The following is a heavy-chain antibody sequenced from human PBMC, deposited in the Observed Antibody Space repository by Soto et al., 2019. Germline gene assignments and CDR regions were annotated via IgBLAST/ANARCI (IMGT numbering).Heavy chain of an antibody. CDR3: ARKVVPSAALDS. J-gene: IGHJ4*02. D-gene: IGHD2-2*01. Sequence: CLKISCKGSGYSFTRYWINWVRQMPGKGLEWMGRIDPSDSYSSYSPSFQGHVTLSVDKSSXXAXXXRXSXXAPXTAIYFCARKVVPSAALDSWGQGTLVTVSS. V-gene: IGHV5-10-1*01. CDR1: GYSFTRYW. CDR2: IDPSDSYS.